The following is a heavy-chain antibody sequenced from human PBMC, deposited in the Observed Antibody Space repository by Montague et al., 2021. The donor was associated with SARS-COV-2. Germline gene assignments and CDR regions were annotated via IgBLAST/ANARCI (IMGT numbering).Heavy chain of an antibody. D-gene: IGHD2-2*01. CDR2: IYYSGST. Sequence: SETLSLTCTVSGGSISSSSYYWGWLRQPPGKGLEWIGSIYYSGSTYYNPSLKSRVTISVDTSKNQFSPKLSSVTAADTAVYYCARDKAEYIVVVPAVPLAYGMDVWDQGTTVTVSS. J-gene: IGHJ6*02. V-gene: IGHV4-39*07. CDR1: GGSISSSSYY. CDR3: ARDKAEYIVVVPAVPLAYGMDV.